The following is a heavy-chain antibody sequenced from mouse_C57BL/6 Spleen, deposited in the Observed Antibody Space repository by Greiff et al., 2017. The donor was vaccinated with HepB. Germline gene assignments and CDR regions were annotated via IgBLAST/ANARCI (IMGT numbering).Heavy chain of an antibody. Sequence: QVQLKESGAELVRPGASVKLSCKASGYTFTDYYINWVKQRPGQGLEWIARIYPGSGNTYYNEKFKGKATLTAEKSSSTAYMQLSSLTSEDSAVYFCARQGLRDYFDYWGQGTTLTVSS. CDR1: GYTFTDYY. CDR3: ARQGLRDYFDY. D-gene: IGHD2-4*01. J-gene: IGHJ2*01. V-gene: IGHV1-76*01. CDR2: IYPGSGNT.